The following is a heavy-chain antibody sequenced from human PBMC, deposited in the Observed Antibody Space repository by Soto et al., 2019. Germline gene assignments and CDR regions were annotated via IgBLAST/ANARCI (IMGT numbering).Heavy chain of an antibody. CDR1: GFTFSDYD. V-gene: IGHV3-11*01. J-gene: IGHJ4*02. D-gene: IGHD2-15*01. CDR2: ISGSGRTI. CDR3: AREPNEVCGGGSCYSFEC. Sequence: PGGSLRLSFAATGFTFSDYDKIWIRQAPGKGRERISYISGSGRTINYAESVKGRFTISRDNAKNSLFLQMNSLSPEDTAVYYCAREPNEVCGGGSCYSFECWGQGTLVTVSS.